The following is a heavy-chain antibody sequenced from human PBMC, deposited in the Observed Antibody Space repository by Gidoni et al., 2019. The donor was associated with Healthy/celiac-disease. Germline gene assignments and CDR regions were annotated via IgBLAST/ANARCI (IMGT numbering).Heavy chain of an antibody. CDR3: AKESGAVAGTFDY. J-gene: IGHJ4*02. D-gene: IGHD6-19*01. V-gene: IGHV3-30*02. CDR2: IRYDGSNK. CDR1: GFTFSSYG. Sequence: QVQLVESGGGVVQPGGSLRLSCAASGFTFSSYGMHWVRQAPGKGLEWVAFIRYDGSNKYYADSVKGRFTISRDNSKNTLYLQMNSLRAEDTAVYYCAKESGAVAGTFDYWGQGTLVTVSS.